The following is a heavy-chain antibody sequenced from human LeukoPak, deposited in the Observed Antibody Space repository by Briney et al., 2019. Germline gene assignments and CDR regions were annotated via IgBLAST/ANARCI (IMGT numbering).Heavy chain of an antibody. V-gene: IGHV1-2*02. Sequence: ASVKVPCKASGYTFTGYYMHWVRQAPGQGLEWMGWINPNSGGTNYAQKFQGRVTMTRDTSISTAYMELSRLRSDDTAVYYCARGWWGCSGGSCYGGYFDYWGQGTLVTVSS. CDR2: INPNSGGT. J-gene: IGHJ4*02. CDR3: ARGWWGCSGGSCYGGYFDY. CDR1: GYTFTGYY. D-gene: IGHD2-15*01.